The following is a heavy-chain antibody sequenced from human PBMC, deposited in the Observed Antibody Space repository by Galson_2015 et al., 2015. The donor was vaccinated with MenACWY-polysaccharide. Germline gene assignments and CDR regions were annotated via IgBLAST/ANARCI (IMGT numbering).Heavy chain of an antibody. J-gene: IGHJ3*02. CDR3: ARDRGSYDAYDI. Sequence: SLRLSCAASGFTFSTYEMNWVRQSPEKGLQWIAYIRGGGSMIHYADSVKGRFTISRDNAKDSLYLEMNSLTAEDTGLYYCARDRGSYDAYDIWGQGTVVTVSS. D-gene: IGHD5-18*01. CDR1: GFTFSTYE. V-gene: IGHV3-48*03. CDR2: IRGGGSMI.